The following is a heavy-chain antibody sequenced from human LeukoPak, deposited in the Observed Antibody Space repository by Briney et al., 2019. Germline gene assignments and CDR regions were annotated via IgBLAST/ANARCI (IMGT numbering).Heavy chain of an antibody. CDR1: GFTFSTYS. Sequence: GGSLRLSCAASGFTFSTYSNYCISQVRRTRRKWLASVSAISSSGSNRDYAGSVKGRFTITRDNAENTLYLLMNSLRAEDTAIYYCAKLGGTGTFATDYWGQGTLVTVSS. CDR2: ISSSGSNR. D-gene: IGHD1-1*01. V-gene: IGHV3-23*01. J-gene: IGHJ4*02. CDR3: AKLGGTGTFATDY.